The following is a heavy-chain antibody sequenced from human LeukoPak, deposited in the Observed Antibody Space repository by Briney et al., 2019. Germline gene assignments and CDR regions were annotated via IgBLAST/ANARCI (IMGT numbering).Heavy chain of an antibody. V-gene: IGHV4-38-2*02. CDR1: GYSISSGYY. D-gene: IGHD3-22*01. CDR3: AREYYYDSSGYFDY. Sequence: SETLSLTCTVSGYSISSGYYWGWIRQPPGKGLEWIGSIYHSGSTYYNPSLKSRVTISVDMSKNQFSLKLSSVTAADTAVYYCAREYYYDSSGYFDYWGQGTLVTVSS. J-gene: IGHJ4*02. CDR2: IYHSGST.